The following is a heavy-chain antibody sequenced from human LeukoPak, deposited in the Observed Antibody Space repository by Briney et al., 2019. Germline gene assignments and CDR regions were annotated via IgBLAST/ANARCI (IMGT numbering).Heavy chain of an antibody. V-gene: IGHV3-23*01. Sequence: GGSLRLSCVASGFTFSTYTMNWIRQAPGKGLEWVSGSIGSGGSAFYADSVKGRFSISRDTSKNTLFLHMNNLRAGDTAVYYCAKSSYYDSSGYYSEYYFDYWGQGTLVTVSS. D-gene: IGHD3-22*01. J-gene: IGHJ4*02. CDR1: GFTFSTYT. CDR3: AKSSYYDSSGYYSEYYFDY. CDR2: SIGSGGSA.